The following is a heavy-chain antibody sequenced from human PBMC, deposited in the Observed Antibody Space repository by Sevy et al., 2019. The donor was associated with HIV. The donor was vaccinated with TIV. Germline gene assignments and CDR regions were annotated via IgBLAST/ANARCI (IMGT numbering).Heavy chain of an antibody. J-gene: IGHJ3*02. CDR1: GFTFSSYA. V-gene: IGHV3-30-3*01. D-gene: IGHD3-3*01. CDR3: ASEEGYDFWSGYLGREAFDI. Sequence: GGSLRLSCAASGFTFSSYAMHWVRQAPGKGLEWVAVISYDGSNKYYADSVKGRFTISRDNSKNTLYLQMNSLRAEDTAVYYCASEEGYDFWSGYLGREAFDIWGQGTMVTVSS. CDR2: ISYDGSNK.